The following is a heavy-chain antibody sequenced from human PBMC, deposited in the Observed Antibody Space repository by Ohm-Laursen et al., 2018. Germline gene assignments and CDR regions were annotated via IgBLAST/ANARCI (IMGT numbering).Heavy chain of an antibody. Sequence: TLSLTCSVSGDSFSSFYWSWVRQPPGKGLEWVGYIYHTGSTSYNPSLKSRVTISVDTSKNQFSLKLGSVTAADTAVYYCARVPSYYDSTGYHSSFYFDYWGQGALVTVSS. V-gene: IGHV4-59*01. D-gene: IGHD3-22*01. CDR2: IYHTGST. J-gene: IGHJ4*02. CDR1: GDSFSSFY. CDR3: ARVPSYYDSTGYHSSFYFDY.